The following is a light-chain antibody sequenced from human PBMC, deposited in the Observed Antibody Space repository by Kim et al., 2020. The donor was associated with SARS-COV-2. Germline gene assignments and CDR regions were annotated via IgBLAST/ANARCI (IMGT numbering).Light chain of an antibody. CDR2: EVS. Sequence: GQSVTISCTRTSSDGGGYNYVSWYQKHPGKAPKLMISEVSKRPAGVPDRFSGSKSGNTASLTVSGLQAEDEADYYCSSYAGSSNFVFGTGPRSPS. CDR3: SSYAGSSNFV. V-gene: IGLV2-8*01. J-gene: IGLJ1*01. CDR1: SSDGGGYNY.